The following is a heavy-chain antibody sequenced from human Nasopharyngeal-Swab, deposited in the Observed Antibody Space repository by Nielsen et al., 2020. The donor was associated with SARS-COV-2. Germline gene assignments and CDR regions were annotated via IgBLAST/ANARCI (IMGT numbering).Heavy chain of an antibody. CDR3: ARGRGLVNWFDP. CDR2: INHSGST. Sequence: SETLSLTCTVSGASITSGGYYWSWIRQPPGKGLEWIGEINHSGSTNYNPSLKSRVTISVDTSKNQFSLKLSSVTATDTAVYYCARGRGLVNWFDPWGQGTLVTVSS. J-gene: IGHJ5*02. CDR1: GASITSGGYY. V-gene: IGHV4-34*01. D-gene: IGHD6-6*01.